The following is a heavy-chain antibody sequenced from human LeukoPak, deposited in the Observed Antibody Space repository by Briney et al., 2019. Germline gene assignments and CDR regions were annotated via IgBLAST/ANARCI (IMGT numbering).Heavy chain of an antibody. Sequence: GGSLRLSCAASGFTFSSYWMSWVRQAPGKGLEWVANIKQDGSEKYYVDSVKGRFTISRDNSKNTLYLQMNSLRAEDTAVYYCAKDKPSKGKVYAMRGQLGCWGQGTLVTVSS. CDR3: AKDKPSKGKVYAMRGQLGC. CDR2: IKQDGSEK. J-gene: IGHJ4*02. CDR1: GFTFSSYW. V-gene: IGHV3-7*03. D-gene: IGHD2-8*01.